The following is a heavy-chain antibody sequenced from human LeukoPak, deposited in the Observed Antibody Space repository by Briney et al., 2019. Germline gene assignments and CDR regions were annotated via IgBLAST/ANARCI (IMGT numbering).Heavy chain of an antibody. D-gene: IGHD1-26*01. V-gene: IGHV3-69-1*01. CDR1: GFTFSDSY. CDR2: ISGSGH. Sequence: GGSLRLSCAASGFTFSDSYMTWVRQAPGKGVEWVAYISGSGHDNSDSVKGRFTISRDNAMNTLYLQMNSLRAEDSALYYCTRDMQGSRLYLVGSQNDWGQGTLVTVSS. J-gene: IGHJ4*02. CDR3: TRDMQGSRLYLVGSQND.